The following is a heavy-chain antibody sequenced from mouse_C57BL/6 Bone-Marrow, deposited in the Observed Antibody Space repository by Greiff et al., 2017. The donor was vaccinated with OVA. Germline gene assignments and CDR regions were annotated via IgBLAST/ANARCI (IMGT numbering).Heavy chain of an antibody. CDR3: ASITTVVAPYYAMDY. J-gene: IGHJ4*01. CDR2: ISNGGGST. CDR1: GFTFSDYY. D-gene: IGHD1-1*01. V-gene: IGHV5-12*01. Sequence: EVNVVESGGGLVQPGGSLKLSCAASGFTFSDYYMYWVRQTPEKRLEWVAYISNGGGSTYYPDTVKGRFTISRDNAKNTLYLQMSRLKSEDTAMYYCASITTVVAPYYAMDYWGQGTSVTVSS.